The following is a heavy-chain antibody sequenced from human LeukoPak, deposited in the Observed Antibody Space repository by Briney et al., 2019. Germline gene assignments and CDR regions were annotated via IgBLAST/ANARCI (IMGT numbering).Heavy chain of an antibody. Sequence: KASETLSLTCTVSGGSISSGGYYWSWIRQHPGKGLEWIGYIYYSGSTYYNPSLKSRVTISVDTSKNQFSLKLSSVTAADTAVYYCARDGFTMVRGVNYYCYGMDVWGQGTTVTVSS. CDR1: GGSISSGGYY. V-gene: IGHV4-31*03. J-gene: IGHJ6*02. CDR3: ARDGFTMVRGVNYYCYGMDV. D-gene: IGHD3-10*01. CDR2: IYYSGST.